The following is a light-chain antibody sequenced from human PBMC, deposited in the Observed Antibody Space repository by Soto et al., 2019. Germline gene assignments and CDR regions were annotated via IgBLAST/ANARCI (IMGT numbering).Light chain of an antibody. Sequence: VMTQSPDTLSVSPGERATLSFRASETVMSNLAWYQQKPGQAPRLLIYGASSRATGIPDRFSGSGSGTDFTLTISRLEPEDFAVYYCQQYGSSPLTFGGGAKVDIK. CDR1: ETVMSN. J-gene: IGKJ4*01. V-gene: IGKV3-20*01. CDR2: GAS. CDR3: QQYGSSPLT.